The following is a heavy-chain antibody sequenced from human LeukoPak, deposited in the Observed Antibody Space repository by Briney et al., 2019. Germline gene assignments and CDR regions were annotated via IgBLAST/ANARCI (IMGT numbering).Heavy chain of an antibody. J-gene: IGHJ4*02. V-gene: IGHV1-24*01. Sequence: GASVKVSCKVSGYTLTELSMHWVRQAPGKGLEWMGGFDPEDGETIYAQKFQGRVTMTEDTSTDTAYMELSSLRSEDTAVYYCATVNYGSGSFDYWGQGTLVTVSS. CDR1: GYTLTELS. D-gene: IGHD3-10*01. CDR2: FDPEDGET. CDR3: ATVNYGSGSFDY.